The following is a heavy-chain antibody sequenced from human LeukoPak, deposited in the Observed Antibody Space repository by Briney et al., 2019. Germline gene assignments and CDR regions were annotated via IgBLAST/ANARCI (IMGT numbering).Heavy chain of an antibody. V-gene: IGHV3-74*01. CDR3: AKDMGVVPRAFDI. J-gene: IGHJ3*02. D-gene: IGHD2-2*01. CDR1: GFTFKLYW. Sequence: PGGSLRLSCAVSGFTFKLYWMHWVRQAPGKGPVWVSRINDDGSDTTYADSVKGRFTISRDNAKNSLYLQMNSLRAEDTALYYCAKDMGVVPRAFDIWGQGTMVTVSS. CDR2: INDDGSDT.